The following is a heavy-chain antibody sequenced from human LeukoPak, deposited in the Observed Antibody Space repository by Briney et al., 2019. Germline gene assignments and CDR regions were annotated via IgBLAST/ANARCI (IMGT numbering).Heavy chain of an antibody. CDR3: ARTAAAAIKGVFDY. Sequence: SETLSLTCTVSGGSISSGGYYWSWIRQPPGKDLEWIGYIYHGGSTYYNPSLKSRVTISVDRSKNQFSLKLSSVTAADTAVYYCARTAAAAIKGVFDYWGQGTLVTVSS. J-gene: IGHJ4*02. D-gene: IGHD6-13*01. CDR1: GGSISSGGYY. CDR2: IYHGGST. V-gene: IGHV4-30-2*01.